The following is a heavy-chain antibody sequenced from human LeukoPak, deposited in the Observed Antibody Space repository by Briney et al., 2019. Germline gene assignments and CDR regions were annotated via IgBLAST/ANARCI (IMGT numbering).Heavy chain of an antibody. CDR1: GGSISSYY. CDR2: IYYSGST. Sequence: SETLSLTCTVSGGSISSYYWSWIRQPPGKGLEWIGYIYYSGSTNYNPSLKSRVTISVDTSKNQFSLKLSSVTAADTAVYYCARDKGVLRYFDWGQGTLVTVSS. J-gene: IGHJ4*02. V-gene: IGHV4-59*01. D-gene: IGHD3-9*01. CDR3: ARDKGVLRYFD.